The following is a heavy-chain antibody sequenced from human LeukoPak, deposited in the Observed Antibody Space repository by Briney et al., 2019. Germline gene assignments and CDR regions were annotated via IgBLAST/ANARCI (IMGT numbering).Heavy chain of an antibody. V-gene: IGHV3-30*03. CDR1: GFTFSSYG. Sequence: GGSLRLSCAASGFTFSSYGMHWVRQAPGKGLEWVAVISYDGSNKYYADSVKGRFTISRDNSKNTLYLQMNSLRAEDTAVYYCAREGYYGSGSPPSLYFDYWGQGTLVTVPS. D-gene: IGHD3-10*01. CDR3: AREGYYGSGSPPSLYFDY. J-gene: IGHJ4*02. CDR2: ISYDGSNK.